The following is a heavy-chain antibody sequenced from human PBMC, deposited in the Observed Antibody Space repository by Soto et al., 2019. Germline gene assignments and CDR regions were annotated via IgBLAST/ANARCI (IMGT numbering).Heavy chain of an antibody. J-gene: IGHJ6*02. CDR2: TYYRSKWYN. CDR1: GDSVSSNSAA. D-gene: IGHD3-22*01. CDR3: ARGGGYYYDSSGYYEGAYYYYGMDV. V-gene: IGHV6-1*01. Sequence: SQTLSLTCAISGDSVSSNSAAWNWIRQSPSRGLEWLGRTYYRSKWYNDYAVSVKSRITINPDTPKNQFSLQLNSVTPEDTAVYYCARGGGYYYDSSGYYEGAYYYYGMDVWGQGTTVTVSS.